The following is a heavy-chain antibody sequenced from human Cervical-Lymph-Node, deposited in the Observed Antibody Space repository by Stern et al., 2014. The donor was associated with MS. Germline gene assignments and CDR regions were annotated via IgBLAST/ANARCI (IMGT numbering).Heavy chain of an antibody. V-gene: IGHV3-21*01. CDR1: GFTFRSYS. Sequence: EEQLVESGGGLVKPGGSLGLSCAASGFTFRSYSMNWVRPAPGKGLEWVSSISSSSSYIYYADSVKGRFTISRDNAKNSLYLQMNSLRAEDTAVYYCARDGQQDYWGQGTLVTVSS. J-gene: IGHJ4*02. CDR3: ARDGQQDY. CDR2: ISSSSSYI.